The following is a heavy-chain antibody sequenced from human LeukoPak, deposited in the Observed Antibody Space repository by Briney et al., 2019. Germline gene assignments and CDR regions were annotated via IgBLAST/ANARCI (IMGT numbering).Heavy chain of an antibody. CDR1: GYTFSSYG. J-gene: IGHJ4*02. CDR3: ARSSLGTITAGPFDY. Sequence: ASVKVSCKASGYTFSSYGIAWVPQAPGQGLEWMGWISGYNGNTNYAQKLQGRVSMTTDTSTTTAYMELRSLTSDDTALYYCARSSLGTITAGPFDYWGQGTLVTVSS. CDR2: ISGYNGNT. D-gene: IGHD5-12*01. V-gene: IGHV1-18*01.